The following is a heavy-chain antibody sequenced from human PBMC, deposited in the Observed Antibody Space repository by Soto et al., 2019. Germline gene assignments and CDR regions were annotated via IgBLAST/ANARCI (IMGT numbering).Heavy chain of an antibody. V-gene: IGHV1-46*01. D-gene: IGHD3-10*01. CDR3: AREIFPIYGSGSVVDP. Sequence: ASVKVSCKASGYTFTSYYMHWVRQAPGQGLEWMGIINPSGGSTSYAQKFQGRVTMTRDTSTSTVYMELSSLRSEDTAVYYCAREIFPIYGSGSVVDPWGQGTLVTFSS. CDR2: INPSGGST. CDR1: GYTFTSYY. J-gene: IGHJ5*02.